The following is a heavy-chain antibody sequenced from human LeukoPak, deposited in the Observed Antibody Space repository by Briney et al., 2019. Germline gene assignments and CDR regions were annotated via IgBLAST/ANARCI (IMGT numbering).Heavy chain of an antibody. J-gene: IGHJ5*02. CDR1: GYSITSGYY. CDR3: TRLKWGDWFDP. Sequence: SETLSLTCGVSGYSITSGYYWGWIRQPPGEGLEWIASMYHTGTTYYNPSLKSRVTISVDTSKNQLSLGLTSVTAADTAVYYCTRLKWGDWFDPWGQGTLVTVSS. CDR2: MYHTGTT. D-gene: IGHD1-26*01. V-gene: IGHV4-38-2*01.